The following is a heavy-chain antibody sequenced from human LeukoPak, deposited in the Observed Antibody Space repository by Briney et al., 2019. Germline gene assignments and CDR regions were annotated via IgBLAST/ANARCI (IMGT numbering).Heavy chain of an antibody. J-gene: IGHJ4*02. CDR2: IIPILGIA. CDR1: GGTFNSYA. CDR3: ARGDGYNYGLDY. D-gene: IGHD5-24*01. Sequence: SVKVSCKASGGTFNSYAISWVRQAPGQGLEWMGRIIPILGIANYAQKFQGRVTITADKSTSTAYMELSSLRSEDTAVYYCARGDGYNYGLDYWGQGTLVTVSS. V-gene: IGHV1-69*04.